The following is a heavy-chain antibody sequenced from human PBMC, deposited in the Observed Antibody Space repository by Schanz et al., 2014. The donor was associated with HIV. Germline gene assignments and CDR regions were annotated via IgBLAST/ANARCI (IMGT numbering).Heavy chain of an antibody. V-gene: IGHV1-69*06. D-gene: IGHD3-22*01. J-gene: IGHJ6*02. CDR2: IIPIFGTA. CDR1: GYSFTSYF. CDR3: ASHGEGITMIVVVNGGYYGMDV. Sequence: QLVQSGAEVKKPGASVRVSCKASGYSFTSYFIHWVRQAPGQGLEWMGGIIPIFGTANSAQRFQGRGTINADKSTSTAYMELSSLRFEDTAVYYCASHGEGITMIVVVNGGYYGMDVWGQGTTVTVSS.